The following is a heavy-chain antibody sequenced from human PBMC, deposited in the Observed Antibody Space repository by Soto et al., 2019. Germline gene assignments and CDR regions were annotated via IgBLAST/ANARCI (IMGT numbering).Heavy chain of an antibody. CDR2: INHSGST. CDR3: ARGRYYDFWSGYYTNWFDP. CDR1: GGSFSGYY. J-gene: IGHJ5*02. V-gene: IGHV4-34*01. Sequence: SETLSLTCAVYGGSFSGYYWSWIRQPPGKGLEWIGEINHSGSTNYNPSLKSRFTISVDTSKNQFSLKLSSVTAADTAVYYCARGRYYDFWSGYYTNWFDPWGQGTLVTVSS. D-gene: IGHD3-3*01.